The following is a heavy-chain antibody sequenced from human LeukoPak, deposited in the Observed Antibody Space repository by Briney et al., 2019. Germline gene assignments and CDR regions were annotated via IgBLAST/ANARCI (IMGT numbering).Heavy chain of an antibody. Sequence: ASVKVSCKASGYTFTSYGISWVRQAPGQGLEWMGWISAYNGNTNYAQKLQGRVTMTTDTSTSTACMELRSLGSDDTAVYYCARDRPGITHFDYWGQGTLVTVSS. V-gene: IGHV1-18*04. J-gene: IGHJ4*02. CDR2: ISAYNGNT. CDR1: GYTFTSYG. D-gene: IGHD1-14*01. CDR3: ARDRPGITHFDY.